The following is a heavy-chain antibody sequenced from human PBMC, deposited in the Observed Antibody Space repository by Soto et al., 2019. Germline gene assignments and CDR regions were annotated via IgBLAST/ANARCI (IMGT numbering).Heavy chain of an antibody. V-gene: IGHV3-21*01. CDR1: GFTFTSHA. D-gene: IGHD3-22*01. CDR3: ARDRPHYYDSSGYSPEGAFDI. J-gene: IGHJ3*02. Sequence: PGGPLRLSCSASGFTFTSHALNLVRQAPGKGLEWVSSISSSSSYIYYADSVKGRFTISRDNAKNSLYLQMNSLRAEDTAVYYCARDRPHYYDSSGYSPEGAFDIWGQGTMVTVSS. CDR2: ISSSSSYI.